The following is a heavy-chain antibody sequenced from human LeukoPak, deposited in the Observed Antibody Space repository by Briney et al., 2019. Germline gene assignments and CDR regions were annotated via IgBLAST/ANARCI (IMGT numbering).Heavy chain of an antibody. Sequence: GGSLRLSCVASGFTFSSYAMNWVRQAPGKGLEWVSSISSSSSYIYYADSVKGRFTISRDNAKNSLYLQMNSLRAEDTAVYYCAREETLDAFDIWGQGTMVTVSS. CDR3: AREETLDAFDI. CDR1: GFTFSSYA. J-gene: IGHJ3*02. V-gene: IGHV3-21*01. CDR2: ISSSSSYI.